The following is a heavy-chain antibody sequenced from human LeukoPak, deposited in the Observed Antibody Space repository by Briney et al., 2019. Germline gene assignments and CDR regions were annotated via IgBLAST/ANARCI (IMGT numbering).Heavy chain of an antibody. CDR1: GGSISSYY. CDR3: ARGGEIFGVVTYNWFDP. CDR2: IYYNGHT. J-gene: IGHJ5*02. D-gene: IGHD3-3*01. V-gene: IGHV4-59*01. Sequence: NPSETLSLTCTVSGGSISSYYWTWIRQPPGKGLEWIGYIYYNGHTNYNPSLKSRVTISVDTSENQFSLKLNSVTAADTAVYYCARGGEIFGVVTYNWFDPWGQGTLVTVSS.